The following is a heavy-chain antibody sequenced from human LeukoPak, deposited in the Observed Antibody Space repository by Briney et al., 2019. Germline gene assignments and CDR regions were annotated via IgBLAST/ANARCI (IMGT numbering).Heavy chain of an antibody. Sequence: PSETLSLTCTVSGYSISSGYYWSWIRQPAGKGLEWIGRIYTSGSTNYNPSLKSRVTISLDTSKNQFSLKVSSVTAADTAVYYCARGWYSSSSNFDYWGQGTLVTVSS. CDR1: GYSISSGYY. CDR2: IYTSGST. D-gene: IGHD6-6*01. CDR3: ARGWYSSSSNFDY. V-gene: IGHV4-61*02. J-gene: IGHJ4*02.